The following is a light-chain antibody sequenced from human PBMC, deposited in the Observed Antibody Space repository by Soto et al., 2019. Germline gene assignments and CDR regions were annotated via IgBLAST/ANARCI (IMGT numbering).Light chain of an antibody. CDR3: QHYYTYSALA. CDR1: QSISSW. J-gene: IGKJ3*01. CDR2: KAS. Sequence: DIPMTQSPSTLSASVGDRVTITCRASQSISSWLAWYQQKPGKAPKVLIYKASSLARGVPSRFSGSGSGTEFTLTISSLQPDDFASYYCQHYYTYSALAFGPGTKVDFK. V-gene: IGKV1-5*03.